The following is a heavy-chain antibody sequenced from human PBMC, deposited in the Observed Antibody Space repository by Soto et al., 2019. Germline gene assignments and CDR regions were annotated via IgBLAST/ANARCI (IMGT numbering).Heavy chain of an antibody. CDR1: GFIFSTYA. Sequence: GGSLRLSCAASGFIFSTYAMTWVRQAPGKGLEWVSSTSYNGGVTYYGDSVRGRFTTSRDNSKDTLYLQINNLRVDDTAIYYCARLAATSATGFWGQGTLVTVSS. D-gene: IGHD2-15*01. CDR3: ARLAATSATGF. V-gene: IGHV3-23*01. CDR2: TSYNGGVT. J-gene: IGHJ4*02.